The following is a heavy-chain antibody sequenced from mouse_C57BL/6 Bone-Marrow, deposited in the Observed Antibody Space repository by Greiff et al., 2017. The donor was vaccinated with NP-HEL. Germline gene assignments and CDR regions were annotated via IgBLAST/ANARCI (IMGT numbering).Heavy chain of an antibody. CDR1: GFTFSDYG. CDR3: ARGGWLLRAMDY. D-gene: IGHD2-3*01. CDR2: ISNLAYSI. J-gene: IGHJ4*01. V-gene: IGHV5-15*04. Sequence: EVMLVESGGGLVQPGGSLKLSCAASGFTFSDYGMAWVRQAPRKGPEWVAFISNLAYSIYYADTVTGRFTISRENAKNTRYLEMSSLRSEDTAMYYCARGGWLLRAMDYWGQGTSVTVSS.